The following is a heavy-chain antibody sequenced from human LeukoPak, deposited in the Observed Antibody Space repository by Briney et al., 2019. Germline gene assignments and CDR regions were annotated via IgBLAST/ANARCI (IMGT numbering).Heavy chain of an antibody. D-gene: IGHD2-2*01. V-gene: IGHV3-33*01. CDR3: ARGVVPAAYREIHRVDY. J-gene: IGHJ4*02. CDR1: GFTFSSYG. Sequence: GGSLRLSCAASGFTFSSYGMHWVRQAPGKGLEWVAVIWYDGSNKYYADSVKGRFTISRDNSKNTLYLQMNSLRAEDTAVYYCARGVVPAAYREIHRVDYWGQGTLVTVSS. CDR2: IWYDGSNK.